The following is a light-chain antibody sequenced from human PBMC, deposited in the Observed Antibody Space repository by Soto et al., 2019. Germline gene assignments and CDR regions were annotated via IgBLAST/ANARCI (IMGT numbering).Light chain of an antibody. CDR3: QQYDSSPPT. CDR2: GAS. V-gene: IGKV3-20*01. J-gene: IGKJ1*01. Sequence: EIVLTQSPATLSLSPGERATLSCRASQSVSSYLAWYQQKPGQAPRLLIYGASTRATGIPARFSGSGSGTDFTLTISRLEPEDFAVYYCQQYDSSPPTFGQGTKVDIK. CDR1: QSVSSY.